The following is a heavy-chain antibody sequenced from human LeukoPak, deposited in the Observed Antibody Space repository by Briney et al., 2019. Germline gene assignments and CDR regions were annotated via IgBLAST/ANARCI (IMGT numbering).Heavy chain of an antibody. V-gene: IGHV3-11*01. CDR2: ISSSGSTI. CDR1: GFTFSDYY. D-gene: IGHD1-26*01. CDR3: AKDGGTYPYFLDV. Sequence: GGSLRLSCAASGFTFSDYYMSWIRQAPGKGLEWVSYISSSGSTIYYADSVKGRFTISRDNAKNSLYLQMNSLRAEDTAIYICAKDGGTYPYFLDVWGKGTTVTVSS. J-gene: IGHJ6*03.